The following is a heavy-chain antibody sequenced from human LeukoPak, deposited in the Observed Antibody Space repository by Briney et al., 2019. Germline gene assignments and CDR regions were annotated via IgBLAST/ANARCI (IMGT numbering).Heavy chain of an antibody. CDR1: GYTFTGYY. Sequence: ASVKVSCKASGYTFTGYYMHWVRQAPGQGLEWMGWIDPSIDVTTYAQKFQGRVTMTRDTSLSTAYMELSSLRSEDTAVYYCASAEGYCSGGSCLNWFDPWGQGTLVTVSS. CDR3: ASAEGYCSGGSCLNWFDP. CDR2: IDPSIDVT. D-gene: IGHD2-15*01. J-gene: IGHJ5*02. V-gene: IGHV1-2*02.